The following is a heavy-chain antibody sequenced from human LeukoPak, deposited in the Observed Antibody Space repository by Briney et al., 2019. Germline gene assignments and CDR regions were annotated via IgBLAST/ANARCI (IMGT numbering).Heavy chain of an antibody. J-gene: IGHJ6*03. CDR1: GGSISSGSYY. D-gene: IGHD1-1*01. CDR2: IYTSGST. V-gene: IGHV4-61*02. Sequence: PSQTLSLTCTVSGGSISSGSYYWSWIRQPAGKGLEWIGRIYTSGSTNYNPSLKSRVTISVDTSKNQFSLKLSSVTAADTAVYFCARDRRTTGATANYYYMDVWGKGTTVTVSS. CDR3: ARDRRTTGATANYYYMDV.